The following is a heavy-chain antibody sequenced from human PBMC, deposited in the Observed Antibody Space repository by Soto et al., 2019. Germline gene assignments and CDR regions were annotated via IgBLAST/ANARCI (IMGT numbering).Heavy chain of an antibody. J-gene: IGHJ5*02. CDR1: GFTFSSYW. CDR2: IKQDGSEK. CDR3: ARDRRSYITIFGVSHLEGFDP. V-gene: IGHV3-7*01. D-gene: IGHD3-3*01. Sequence: GGSLRLSCAASGFTFSSYWMSWVRQAPGKGLEWVANIKQDGSEKYYVDSVKGRFTISRDNAKNSLYLQMNSLRAEDTAVYYCARDRRSYITIFGVSHLEGFDPWGQGTLVTVSS.